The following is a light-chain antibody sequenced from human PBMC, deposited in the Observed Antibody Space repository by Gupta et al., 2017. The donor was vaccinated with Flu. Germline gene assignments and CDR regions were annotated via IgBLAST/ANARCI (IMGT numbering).Light chain of an antibody. CDR2: RNN. V-gene: IGLV1-47*01. J-gene: IGLJ2*01. Sequence: QSVLTQPPSASGTPGHRVTIPCSGSSSNIGSNYVYWYQQLPGTAPKLHIYRNNQRPSGVPDRFSGSKSGTSASLAIRGLRSEDEAEDDCAAWDDSLSGVVFGGGTKLTVL. CDR1: SSNIGSNY. CDR3: AAWDDSLSGVV.